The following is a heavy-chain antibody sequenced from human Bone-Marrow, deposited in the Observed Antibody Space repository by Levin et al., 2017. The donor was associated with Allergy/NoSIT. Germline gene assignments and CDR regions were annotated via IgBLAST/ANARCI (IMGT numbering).Heavy chain of an antibody. CDR1: GFTFTDYA. CDR3: ARHKDYGGNGYYYYGVHG. D-gene: IGHD4-23*01. CDR2: VSWNSGTI. V-gene: IGHV3-9*01. Sequence: SLKISCAASGFTFTDYAIHWIRQAPGRGLEWVSGVSWNSGTIGYADSVKGRFTISRDNAKNSLYLQMNSLRTEDTALYFCARHKDYGGNGYYYYGVHGWGQATTVTVSS. J-gene: IGHJ6*02.